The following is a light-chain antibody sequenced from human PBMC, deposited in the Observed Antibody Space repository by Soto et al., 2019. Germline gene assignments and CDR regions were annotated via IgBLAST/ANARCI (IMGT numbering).Light chain of an antibody. CDR3: QQYYDTPWT. J-gene: IGKJ1*01. Sequence: IVMTQSPASLAVSLGERATINCKSRQSVLFSSNNKNYLTWYQQKPGQPPKLLIYWASTRGSGVPDRFSGSGAGTDFTLTISSLQAEDVAVYYCQQYYDTPWTFGQGTKVDIK. CDR2: WAS. CDR1: QSVLFSSNNKNY. V-gene: IGKV4-1*01.